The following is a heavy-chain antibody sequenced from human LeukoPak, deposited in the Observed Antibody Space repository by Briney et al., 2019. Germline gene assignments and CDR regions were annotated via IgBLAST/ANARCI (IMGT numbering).Heavy chain of an antibody. Sequence: SETLSLTCTVSGFSFSSYYLSWIRQPPGKGLEWIGYIYYSGSTNYYPPLKSRVTISVDTSKNQSSLKLSSVTAADTAVYYCARDYCSGGSCYNWFDPWGQGTLVTVSS. J-gene: IGHJ5*02. D-gene: IGHD2-15*01. CDR1: GFSFSSYY. CDR3: ARDYCSGGSCYNWFDP. V-gene: IGHV4-59*01. CDR2: IYYSGST.